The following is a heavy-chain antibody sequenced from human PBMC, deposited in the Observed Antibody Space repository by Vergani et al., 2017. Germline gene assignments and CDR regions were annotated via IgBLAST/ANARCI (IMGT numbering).Heavy chain of an antibody. CDR1: GGSISSSS. CDR2: IIPIFGTA. D-gene: IGHD1-26*01. J-gene: IGHJ5*02. Sequence: QLQLQESGPGLVKPSETLSLTCTVSGGSISSSSYYWGWIRQPPGKGLEWMGGIIPIFGTANYAQKFQGRVTITADESTSTAYMELSSLRSEDTAVYYCASGKVGATYFGWFDPWGQGTLVTVSS. V-gene: IGHV1-69*01. CDR3: ASGKVGATYFGWFDP.